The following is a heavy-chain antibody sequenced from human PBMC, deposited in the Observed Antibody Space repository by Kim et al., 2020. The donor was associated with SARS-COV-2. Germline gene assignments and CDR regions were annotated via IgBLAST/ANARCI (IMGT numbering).Heavy chain of an antibody. Sequence: GGSLRLSCAASGFIFSDHYMDWVRQAPGKGLEWVGRTRNKANSYTTEYAASVKGRFTISRDDSKNSLYLQMNSLKTEDTAVYYCARALDYGDRWWWIQHWGQGTLITVSS. V-gene: IGHV3-72*01. CDR3: ARALDYGDRWWWIQH. D-gene: IGHD4-17*01. CDR2: TRNKANSYTT. J-gene: IGHJ1*01. CDR1: GFIFSDHY.